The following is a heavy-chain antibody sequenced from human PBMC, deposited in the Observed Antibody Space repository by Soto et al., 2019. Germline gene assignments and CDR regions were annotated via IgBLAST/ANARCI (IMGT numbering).Heavy chain of an antibody. CDR1: GGSISSYY. Sequence: SENLFLTCTVSGGSISSYYWSWIRQPAGKGLEWIGRIYTSGSTNYNPSLKSRVTMSVDTSKNQFSLKLSSVTAADTAVYYCAREIGAAAGTYYYYYYGMDVWGQGTTVT. CDR3: AREIGAAAGTYYYYYYGMDV. J-gene: IGHJ6*02. CDR2: IYTSGST. V-gene: IGHV4-4*07. D-gene: IGHD6-13*01.